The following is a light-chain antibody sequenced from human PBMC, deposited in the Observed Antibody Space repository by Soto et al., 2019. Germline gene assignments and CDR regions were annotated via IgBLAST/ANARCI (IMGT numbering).Light chain of an antibody. CDR1: SSDVGGYSY. Sequence: QSALTQPRSVSGSPGQSVTISCTGTSSDVGGYSYVSWYQQHPGKAPKVMIYDVSEQPSGVPDRFSGSKSGNTASLTISGLQAEDEADYYCCSYAGSPRYVFGTGTKLTVL. V-gene: IGLV2-11*01. CDR3: CSYAGSPRYV. J-gene: IGLJ1*01. CDR2: DVS.